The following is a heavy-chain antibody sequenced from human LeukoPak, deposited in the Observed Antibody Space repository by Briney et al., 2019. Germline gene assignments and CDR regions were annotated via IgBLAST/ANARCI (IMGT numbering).Heavy chain of an antibody. D-gene: IGHD3-10*02. CDR1: GFTFSSYG. V-gene: IGHV3-23*01. J-gene: IGHJ6*04. CDR2: IRGNGVTT. Sequence: GGSLRLSCAASGFTFSSYGMNWVRQAPGKGLEWVSGIRGNGVTTYYADSVKGRFTISRDNAKNSLYLQMNSLRAEDTAVYYCAELGITMIGGVWGKGTTVTISS. CDR3: AELGITMIGGV.